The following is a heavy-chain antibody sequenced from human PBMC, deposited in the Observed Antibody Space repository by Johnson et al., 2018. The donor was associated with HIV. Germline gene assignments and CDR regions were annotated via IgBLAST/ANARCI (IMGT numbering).Heavy chain of an antibody. CDR1: EFTFSDYA. CDR3: ARIPHVYSSGWLHAFDI. J-gene: IGHJ3*02. Sequence: QVQLVESGGGVVQPGRSLKIYCAVSEFTFSDYAMHWVRQAPGKGLEWVSVIYSGGSTYYADSVKGRFTISRDNSKNTLYLQMNILRPEDTAVYYCARIPHVYSSGWLHAFDIWGQGTMLTVSS. CDR2: IYSGGST. D-gene: IGHD6-19*01. V-gene: IGHV3-NL1*01.